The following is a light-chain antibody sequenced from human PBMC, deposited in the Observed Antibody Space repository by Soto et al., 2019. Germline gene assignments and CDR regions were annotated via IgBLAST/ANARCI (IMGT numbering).Light chain of an antibody. CDR1: SSDIGNYNY. CDR3: SSNTSSSTDV. CDR2: DVS. J-gene: IGLJ1*01. Sequence: QSVLTQPASVSGSPGQSITISCTGTSSDIGNYNYVSWYQQDPGKAPKLMIYDVSNRPSGVSNRFSGSKSGITASLTISGLQAEDEADYYCSSNTSSSTDVFGTGTKVTVL. V-gene: IGLV2-14*01.